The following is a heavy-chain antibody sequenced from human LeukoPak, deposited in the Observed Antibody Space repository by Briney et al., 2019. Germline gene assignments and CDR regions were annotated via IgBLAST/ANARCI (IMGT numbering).Heavy chain of an antibody. CDR1: GGSISPYF. V-gene: IGHV4-59*01. CDR2: ISYTGST. CDR3: ARDDYRGVTNFDP. Sequence: SETLSLTCTVSGGSISPYFWSWMRQTPGKGLEWIGYISYTGSTNYNPALKSRVTISVDTSKNQFSLQLTSVTAADTAVYYCARDDYRGVTNFDPWGQGTLVTVSS. J-gene: IGHJ5*02. D-gene: IGHD3-10*01.